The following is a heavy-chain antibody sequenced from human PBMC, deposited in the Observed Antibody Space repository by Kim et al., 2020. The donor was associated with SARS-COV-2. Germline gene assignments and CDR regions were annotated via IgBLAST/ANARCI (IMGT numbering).Heavy chain of an antibody. CDR2: IIPIFGTA. CDR1: GGTFSSYA. J-gene: IGHJ6*02. CDR3: AILDGVQYQLLFAPYGMDV. Sequence: SVKVSCKASGGTFSSYAISWVRQAPGQGLEWMGGIIPIFGTANYAQKFQGRVTITADESTSTAYMELSSLRSEDTAVYYCAILDGVQYQLLFAPYGMDVWGQGTTVTVSS. D-gene: IGHD2-2*01. V-gene: IGHV1-69*13.